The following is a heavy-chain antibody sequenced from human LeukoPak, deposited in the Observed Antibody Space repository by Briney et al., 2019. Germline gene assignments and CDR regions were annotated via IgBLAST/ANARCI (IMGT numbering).Heavy chain of an antibody. CDR3: ARYFDI. J-gene: IGHJ3*02. V-gene: IGHV3-53*01. CDR1: GVTVSSNY. Sequence: GGSPRLSCAASGVTVSSNYMSCVRQAPGKGLEWVSVIYSGGSTYYPDSVKGRFTISRDNSKNTLYLQMNSLRAEDTAVYYCARYFDIWAQGTMVTVSS. CDR2: IYSGGST.